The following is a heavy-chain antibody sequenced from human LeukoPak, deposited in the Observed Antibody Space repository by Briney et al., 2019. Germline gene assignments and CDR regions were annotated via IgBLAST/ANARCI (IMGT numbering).Heavy chain of an antibody. J-gene: IGHJ6*02. Sequence: SETLSLTCTVSGGSISSGGYYWSWIRQHPGKGLEWIGYIYYSGNTYYNPSLMSRVTISVDKSKNQFSLKLSSVTAADTAVYYCASQGQMATNLEPPYYYYGMDVWGQGTTVTVSS. V-gene: IGHV4-31*03. CDR3: ASQGQMATNLEPPYYYYGMDV. CDR2: IYYSGNT. CDR1: GGSISSGGYY. D-gene: IGHD5-24*01.